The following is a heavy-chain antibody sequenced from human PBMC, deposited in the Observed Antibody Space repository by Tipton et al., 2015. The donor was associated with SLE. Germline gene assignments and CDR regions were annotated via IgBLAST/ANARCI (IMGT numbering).Heavy chain of an antibody. CDR2: IYYSGST. CDR3: ANPGDDYGEY. V-gene: IGHV4-39*01. CDR1: GGSISSSSYY. D-gene: IGHD3-16*01. J-gene: IGHJ4*02. Sequence: TLSLTCTVSGGSISSSSYYWGWIRQPPGKGLEWIGSIYYSGSTYYNPSLKRRVTLSVDTSKNLFSLKLSSVTAADTAVYYCANPGDDYGEYWGQGTLVTVSS.